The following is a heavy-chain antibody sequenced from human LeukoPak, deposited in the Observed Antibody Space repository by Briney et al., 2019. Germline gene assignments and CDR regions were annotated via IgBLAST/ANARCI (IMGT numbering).Heavy chain of an antibody. CDR2: IHFSGRA. J-gene: IGHJ4*02. CDR3: ARELYSDYVDY. Sequence: SETLSLTCTVSGYSINNFYWSWIRQRPGKGLEWIGYIHFSGRANYNPSLKSRVTISLDTSKNQFSLKLSSVTAADTAVYYCARELYSDYVDYWGQGTLVTVSS. CDR1: GYSINNFY. D-gene: IGHD4-11*01. V-gene: IGHV4-59*01.